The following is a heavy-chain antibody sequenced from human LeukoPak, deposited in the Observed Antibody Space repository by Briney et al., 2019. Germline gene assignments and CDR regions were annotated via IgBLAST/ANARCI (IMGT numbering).Heavy chain of an antibody. CDR2: IIPIFGKA. J-gene: IGHJ6*02. D-gene: IGHD3-22*01. CDR3: ARDGGITMIVVAIRGGMDV. CDR1: GGTFSSYA. Sequence: VASVKVSCKASGGTFSSYAITWVRQAPGQGLEWMGGIIPIFGKAKYAQKVQGRVTMSTDESTSTAYMELSSLRSEDTAVYYCARDGGITMIVVAIRGGMDVWGQGTTVTVSS. V-gene: IGHV1-69*05.